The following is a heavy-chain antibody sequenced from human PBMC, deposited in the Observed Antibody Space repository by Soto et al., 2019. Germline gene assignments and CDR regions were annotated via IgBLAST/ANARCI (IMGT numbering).Heavy chain of an antibody. Sequence: QVQLVESGGGLVRLGGSLRLSCAGLGFTLSSFGMHWFRKAPGKGLGGVAVIWYDGSNKYYADSVKGRFTISRDNSKNTLYLQMNSLRAEDTAVYYCASEYCSGGSCYYYGMDVWGQGTTVTVSS. J-gene: IGHJ6*02. V-gene: IGHV3-33*01. D-gene: IGHD2-15*01. CDR1: GFTLSSFG. CDR2: IWYDGSNK. CDR3: ASEYCSGGSCYYYGMDV.